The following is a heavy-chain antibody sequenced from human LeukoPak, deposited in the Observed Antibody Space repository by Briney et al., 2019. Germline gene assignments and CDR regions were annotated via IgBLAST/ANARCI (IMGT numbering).Heavy chain of an antibody. D-gene: IGHD3-10*01. CDR2: IYSGGST. J-gene: IGHJ4*02. CDR1: GFIVSRNY. V-gene: IGHV3-53*01. CDR3: ARVALTMIRGVIRQSYFDY. Sequence: RGSLRLSCAASGFIVSRNYMNWVRQAPGKGLEWVSLIYSGGSTYYADSVKGRFTISRDNSNNTLYLQMNSLRAEDTAIYYCARVALTMIRGVIRQSYFDYWGQGTLVTVSS.